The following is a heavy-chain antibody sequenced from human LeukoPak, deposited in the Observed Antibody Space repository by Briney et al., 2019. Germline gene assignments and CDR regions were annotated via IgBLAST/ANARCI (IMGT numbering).Heavy chain of an antibody. J-gene: IGHJ4*02. Sequence: PGGSLRLSCAASGFTFDDYAMDWVRKAPGKGLEWVSLITGDGRNTYYADSVEGRFTISRDNSKNSLYLQMNSLRIEDTAFYYCAKPRGSGWFPFDYWGQGTLVTVSS. CDR1: GFTFDDYA. D-gene: IGHD6-19*01. CDR2: ITGDGRNT. V-gene: IGHV3-43*02. CDR3: AKPRGSGWFPFDY.